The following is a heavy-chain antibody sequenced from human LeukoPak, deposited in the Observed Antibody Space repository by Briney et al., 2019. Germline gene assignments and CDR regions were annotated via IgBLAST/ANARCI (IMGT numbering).Heavy chain of an antibody. CDR2: IYYSGST. CDR3: AMTGGAYSYMDV. D-gene: IGHD4/OR15-4a*01. J-gene: IGHJ6*03. CDR1: GGSISSSSYY. Sequence: SETLSLTCTVSGGSISSSSYYWGWIRQPPGKGLEWIGIIYYSGSTHYDPSLNSRVTISVDTSKNQFSLKLSSVTAADTAVYYCAMTGGAYSYMDVWGKGTTVTVSS. V-gene: IGHV4-39*01.